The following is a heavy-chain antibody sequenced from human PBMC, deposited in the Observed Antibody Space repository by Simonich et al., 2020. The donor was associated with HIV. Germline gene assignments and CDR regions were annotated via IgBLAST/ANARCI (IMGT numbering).Heavy chain of an antibody. Sequence: QVQLQESGPGLVKPSETLSLTCAVSGYSINSGYYWGWLRQPPGKGLEWIGSIYHRGAPYYNASRKRRVPILLDTFNNHFSRDLNSVMAADTAVYYCARGSVTMVRGVILTTNAFDVWGQGTMVTVSS. CDR3: ARGSVTMVRGVILTTNAFDV. J-gene: IGHJ3*01. CDR2: IYHRGAP. D-gene: IGHD3-10*01. CDR1: GYSINSGYY. V-gene: IGHV4-38-2*01.